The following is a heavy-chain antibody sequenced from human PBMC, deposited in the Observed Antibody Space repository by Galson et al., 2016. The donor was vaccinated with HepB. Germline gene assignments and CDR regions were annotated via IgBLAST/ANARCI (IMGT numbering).Heavy chain of an antibody. CDR1: GDSVSGRNW. CDR3: ARQYWGGPSDY. D-gene: IGHD2/OR15-2a*01. V-gene: IGHV4-4*02. Sequence: ETLSLTCTVSGDSVSGRNWWSWVRQSPGKGLEWIGEVFHSGDANYNPSLRSRVAMSVDRSKNHVSLRLMSVTAADTAIYYCARQYWGGPSDYWGQGTLVIVSS. CDR2: VFHSGDA. J-gene: IGHJ4*02.